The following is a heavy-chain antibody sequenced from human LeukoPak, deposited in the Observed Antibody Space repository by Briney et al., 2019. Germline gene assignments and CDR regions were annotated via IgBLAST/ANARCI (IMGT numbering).Heavy chain of an antibody. CDR3: ASMINSGEQVADWFDP. CDR1: GFTVSSNS. D-gene: IGHD1/OR15-1a*01. V-gene: IGHV3-53*01. Sequence: GGSLRLSCTVSGFTVSSNSMSWVRQAPGKGLEWVSSIDYSGGSSYYADSVKGRFTISRDNSKNTLYLQMNSLRAEDTAVYYCASMINSGEQVADWFDPWGQGTLVTVSS. CDR2: IDYSGGSS. J-gene: IGHJ5*02.